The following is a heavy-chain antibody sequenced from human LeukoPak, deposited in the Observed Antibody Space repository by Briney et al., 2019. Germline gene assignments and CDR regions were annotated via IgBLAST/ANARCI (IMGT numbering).Heavy chain of an antibody. CDR1: GGSFSGYY. Sequence: PSETLSLTCAVYGGSFSGYYWSWIRQHPGKGLEWIGYIYYSGSTYYNPSLKSRVTISVDTSKNQFSLKLSSVTAADTAVYYCAREGVSRYDFWSGYPLGYYYGMDVWGQGTTVTVSS. V-gene: IGHV4-31*11. D-gene: IGHD3-3*01. J-gene: IGHJ6*02. CDR3: AREGVSRYDFWSGYPLGYYYGMDV. CDR2: IYYSGST.